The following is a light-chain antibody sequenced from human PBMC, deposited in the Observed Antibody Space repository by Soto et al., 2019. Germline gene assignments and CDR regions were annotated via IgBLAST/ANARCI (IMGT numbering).Light chain of an antibody. Sequence: DIVMTQSPDSLAVSLGERATINCKYSQSVLYSANNKNCLAWYQQKPGQPPQLLLYWASTRESGVPDRFSGSGSGTDFTLTISSLQAEDVAVYYCQQYYSTPRTFGQGTKVEIK. V-gene: IGKV4-1*01. CDR2: WAS. J-gene: IGKJ1*01. CDR1: QSVLYSANNKNC. CDR3: QQYYSTPRT.